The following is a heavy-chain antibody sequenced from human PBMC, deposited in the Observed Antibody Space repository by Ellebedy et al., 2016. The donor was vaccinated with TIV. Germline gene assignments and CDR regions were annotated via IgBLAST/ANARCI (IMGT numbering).Heavy chain of an antibody. CDR2: INPNSGGT. Sequence: ASVKVSCKASGYTFTDYYMHWVRQAPGQGLEWMGWINPNSGGTNYAQKFQGRVTMTRDTSISTAYMELSSLTSDDTAVYYCARDNYLGFGKSFHFDHWGQGTPVTVSS. J-gene: IGHJ4*02. CDR3: ARDNYLGFGKSFHFDH. V-gene: IGHV1-2*02. CDR1: GYTFTDYY. D-gene: IGHD4-11*01.